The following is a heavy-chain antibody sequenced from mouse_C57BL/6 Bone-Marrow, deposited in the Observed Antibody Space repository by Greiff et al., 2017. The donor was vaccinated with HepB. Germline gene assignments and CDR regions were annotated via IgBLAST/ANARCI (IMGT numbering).Heavy chain of an antibody. CDR2: ISNLAYSI. Sequence: EVHLVESGGGLVQPGGSLKLSCAASGFTFSDYGMAWVRQAPRKGPEWVAFISNLAYSIYYADTVTGRFTISRENAKNPLYLEMSSLRSEDTAMYYCSRHYYGSSDDWYFDVWGTGTTVTVSS. CDR1: GFTFSDYG. J-gene: IGHJ1*03. V-gene: IGHV5-15*01. D-gene: IGHD1-1*01. CDR3: SRHYYGSSDDWYFDV.